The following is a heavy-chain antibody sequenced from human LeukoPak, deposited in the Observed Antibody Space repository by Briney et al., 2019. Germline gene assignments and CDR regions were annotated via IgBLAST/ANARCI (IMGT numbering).Heavy chain of an antibody. CDR3: ARNQQLGGHSYYYYGMDV. D-gene: IGHD3-16*01. Sequence: GGSLRLSCVGSGFTSIAYALTWARQAPGKGLEWVSGISGGVTTYYADSVKGRFTISRDNSKNTLYLQMNSLRADDTAIYYCARNQQLGGHSYYYYGMDVWGQGTTVTVSS. CDR2: ISGGVTT. V-gene: IGHV3-23*01. CDR1: GFTSIAYA. J-gene: IGHJ6*02.